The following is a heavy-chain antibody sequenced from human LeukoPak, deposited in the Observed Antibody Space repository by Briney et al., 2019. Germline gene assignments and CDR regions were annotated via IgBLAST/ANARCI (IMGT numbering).Heavy chain of an antibody. CDR1: GYTFTSYY. CDR3: AAGTTGDNWFDP. V-gene: IGHV1-46*01. Sequence: GASVKVSCKASGYTFTSYYMHWVRQAPGQGLEWMGIINPSGGSTSYAQKFQGRVTMTRDTSISTAYMELSRLRSDDTAVYYCAAGTTGDNWFDPWGQGTLVTVSS. CDR2: INPSGGST. J-gene: IGHJ5*02. D-gene: IGHD1-7*01.